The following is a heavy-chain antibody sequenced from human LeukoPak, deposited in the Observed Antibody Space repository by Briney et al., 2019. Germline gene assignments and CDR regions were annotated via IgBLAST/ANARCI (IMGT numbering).Heavy chain of an antibody. CDR2: IYYSGSS. J-gene: IGHJ6*02. CDR1: GGSINNGGYY. D-gene: IGHD5-24*01. V-gene: IGHV4-31*03. Sequence: SQTLSLTCTVSGGSINNGGYYWSWIRQHPGKGLEWIGYIYYSGSSYYNPSLRSRVTISVDTSKNHFSLKLSSVTAADTAVYYCARQRDGYNRAGYYYYGMDVWGQGTTVTVSS. CDR3: ARQRDGYNRAGYYYYGMDV.